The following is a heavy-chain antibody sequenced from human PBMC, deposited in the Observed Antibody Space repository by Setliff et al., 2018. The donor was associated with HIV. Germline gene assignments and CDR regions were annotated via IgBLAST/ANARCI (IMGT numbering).Heavy chain of an antibody. CDR2: IYYSGST. D-gene: IGHD3-22*01. CDR1: GGSISSHY. CDR3: ARRSYYDSSGPNWFDP. Sequence: SETLSLTCTVSGGSISSHYWSWIRQPPGKGLEWIGYIYYSGSTNYNPSLKSRVTISVDTSKNQFSLKLSSVTAADTAVYYCARRSYYDSSGPNWFDPWGQGTLVTVSS. J-gene: IGHJ5*02. V-gene: IGHV4-59*11.